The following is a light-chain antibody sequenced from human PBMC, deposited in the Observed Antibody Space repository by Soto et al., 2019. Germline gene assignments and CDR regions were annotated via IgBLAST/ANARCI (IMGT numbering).Light chain of an antibody. CDR2: GAS. CDR1: QSVNSK. V-gene: IGKV3-15*01. J-gene: IGKJ1*01. CDR3: QQYNNWRT. Sequence: EIVMTQSPATLSVSPGERVTLSCRASQSVNSKVAWYQQKPGQAPRLLIYGASTRATGIPARFSGSGSGTEFTLTISSLQSEDFAVYYCQQYNNWRTFGQGTKVDNK.